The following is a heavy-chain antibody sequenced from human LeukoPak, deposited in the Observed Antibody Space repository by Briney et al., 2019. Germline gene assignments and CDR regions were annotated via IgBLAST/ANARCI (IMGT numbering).Heavy chain of an antibody. CDR2: MNPNSGNT. V-gene: IGHV1-8*01. Sequence: GASVKVSCKASGYTFTSYDINCVRQATGQGLEWMGWMNPNSGNTGYAQKFQGRVTMTRNTSISTAYMELSSLRSEDTAVYYCARGLAYCGGDCYWFGSPRRYYFDYWGQGTLVTVSS. CDR3: ARGLAYCGGDCYWFGSPRRYYFDY. CDR1: GYTFTSYD. J-gene: IGHJ4*02. D-gene: IGHD2-21*02.